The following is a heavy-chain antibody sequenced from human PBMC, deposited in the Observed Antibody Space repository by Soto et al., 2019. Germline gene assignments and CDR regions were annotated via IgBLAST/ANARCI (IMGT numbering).Heavy chain of an antibody. V-gene: IGHV1-69*13. J-gene: IGHJ5*02. CDR3: ARPIQYYFDTSAQSAWFDP. D-gene: IGHD3-22*01. CDR2: IIPIFSTP. CDR1: GYTFTSYG. Sequence: ASVKVSCKASGYTFTSYGISWARQAPGQGLEWMGGIIPIFSTPNYAQKFQGRVTITADESTSTAYMELSSLRSEDTAVYYCARPIQYYFDTSAQSAWFDPWGQGTLVTVSS.